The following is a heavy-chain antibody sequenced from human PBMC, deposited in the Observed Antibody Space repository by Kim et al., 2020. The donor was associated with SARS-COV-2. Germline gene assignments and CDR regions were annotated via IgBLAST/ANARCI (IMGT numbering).Heavy chain of an antibody. D-gene: IGHD2-21*01. CDR1: GFTFTGHA. V-gene: IGHV3-23*01. CDR2: IDGSDGTT. CDR3: MKGGWGWIWDH. Sequence: GGSLRLSCTTSGFTFTGHAMSWVRQAPGKGLEWVSSIDGSDGTTYYVDSVRGRFTISRDDSKNTLYLQMSALRGDETAVYYCMKGGWGWIWDHWGQGTLV. J-gene: IGHJ4*02.